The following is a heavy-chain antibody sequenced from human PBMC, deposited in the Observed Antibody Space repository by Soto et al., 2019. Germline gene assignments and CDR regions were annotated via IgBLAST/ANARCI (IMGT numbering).Heavy chain of an antibody. D-gene: IGHD3-9*01. CDR2: ISGSGGST. V-gene: IGHV3-23*01. J-gene: IGHJ3*02. CDR3: AKDGALRYFDWLSAFDI. CDR1: GFTFSSYA. Sequence: GGSLRLSCAASGFTFSSYAMSWVRQAPGKGLEWVSAISGSGGSTYYADSVKGRFTISRDNSKNTLYLQMNSLRAEDTAVYYCAKDGALRYFDWLSAFDIWGQGTMVTVSS.